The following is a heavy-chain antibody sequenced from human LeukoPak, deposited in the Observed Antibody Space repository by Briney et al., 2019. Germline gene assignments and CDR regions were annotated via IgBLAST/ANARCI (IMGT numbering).Heavy chain of an antibody. D-gene: IGHD6-19*01. CDR1: GFTLSSYA. CDR3: AREGGSGWSFDY. CDR2: ISYDGSNK. J-gene: IGHJ4*02. V-gene: IGHV3-30*04. Sequence: GGSLRLSCAASGFTLSSYAMHWVRQAPGKGLEWVAVISYDGSNKYYADSVKGRFTISRDNSKNTLYLQMNSLRAEDTAVYYCAREGGSGWSFDYWGQGTLVTVSS.